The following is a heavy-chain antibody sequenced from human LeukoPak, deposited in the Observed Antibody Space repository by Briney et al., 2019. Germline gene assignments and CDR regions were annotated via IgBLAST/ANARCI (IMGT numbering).Heavy chain of an antibody. CDR2: IYSGGST. D-gene: IGHD6-13*01. J-gene: IGHJ4*02. Sequence: PGGSLRLFCAASGFTFSGYAMSWVRQPPGKGLEWVSIIYSGGSTYYADSVKGRFTISRDNSKNTLYLQMNSLRAEDTAVYYCARVGYTGTWYSSPPFDYWGQGTLVTVSS. CDR3: ARVGYTGTWYSSPPFDY. CDR1: GFTFSGYA. V-gene: IGHV3-66*01.